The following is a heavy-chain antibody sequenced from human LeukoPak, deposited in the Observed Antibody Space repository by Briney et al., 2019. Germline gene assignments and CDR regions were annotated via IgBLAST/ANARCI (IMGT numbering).Heavy chain of an antibody. CDR3: ARVDSGHDYGPS. J-gene: IGHJ3*01. Sequence: ASVKVSCKASGYTFTAYYMHWVRQVPGQGLEWMGRINPNSGDTDYAQKFQGRVIMTRDTSISTAYMEVSRLRSDDTAVYYCARVDSGHDYGPSWGQGTAVTVSS. CDR2: INPNSGDT. V-gene: IGHV1-2*06. CDR1: GYTFTAYY. D-gene: IGHD5-12*01.